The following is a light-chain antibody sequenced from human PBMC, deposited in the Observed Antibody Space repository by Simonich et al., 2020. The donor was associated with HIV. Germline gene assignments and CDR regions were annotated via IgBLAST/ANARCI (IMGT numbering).Light chain of an antibody. Sequence: DIQMTQSPSSLSASVGDRVTITCRASQGISNSLAWYQQKPGKPPKLLLYAASRLESGGPSRFSGSGSGTDYTLTISSLQPEDFATYYCQQYYSTPRTFGQGTKVEIK. CDR2: AAS. CDR1: QGISNS. V-gene: IGKV1-NL1*01. J-gene: IGKJ1*01. CDR3: QQYYSTPRT.